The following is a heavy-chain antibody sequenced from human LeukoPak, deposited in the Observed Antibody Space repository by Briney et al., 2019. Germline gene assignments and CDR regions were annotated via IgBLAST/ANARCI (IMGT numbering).Heavy chain of an antibody. CDR1: GYTFTDFY. V-gene: IGHV1-2*02. CDR2: INPNSGGT. CDR3: ATGIAAAALAEYFQH. Sequence: ASVKVSCKASGYTFTDFYMLWVRQAPGQGLEWLGWINPNSGGTDYAQKFQGRVTMTRDTSTSTAYMELSSLRSEDTAVYYCATGIAAAALAEYFQHWGQGTLVTVSS. D-gene: IGHD6-13*01. J-gene: IGHJ1*01.